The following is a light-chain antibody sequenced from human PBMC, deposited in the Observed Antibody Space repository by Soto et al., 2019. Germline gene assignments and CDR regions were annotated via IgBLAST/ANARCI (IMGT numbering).Light chain of an antibody. J-gene: IGKJ1*01. CDR2: KAS. Sequence: DIQMTQSPSTLSASVGDRVTITCRASQSISSWLAWYQQKPGKAHKILIYKASSLESGVPSRFSGSGYGTEFTLTISSLQPDDFATYYCQQYHTWWTFGQGTKVEI. CDR3: QQYHTWWT. V-gene: IGKV1-5*03. CDR1: QSISSW.